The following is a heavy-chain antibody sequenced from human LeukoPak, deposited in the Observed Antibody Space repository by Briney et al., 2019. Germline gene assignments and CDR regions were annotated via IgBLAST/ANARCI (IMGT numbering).Heavy chain of an antibody. V-gene: IGHV3-23*01. Sequence: PGGSLRLSCAASGFTFNNYAMTWVRQAPGKGLEWVSSISASGVMTYYADSVKGRITVSRDNSKNMLYLQMNSLRAEDTAVYYCAKVTYGSGTYGAFDYWGQGTLVTVSS. J-gene: IGHJ4*02. CDR1: GFTFNNYA. CDR2: ISASGVMT. CDR3: AKVTYGSGTYGAFDY. D-gene: IGHD3-10*01.